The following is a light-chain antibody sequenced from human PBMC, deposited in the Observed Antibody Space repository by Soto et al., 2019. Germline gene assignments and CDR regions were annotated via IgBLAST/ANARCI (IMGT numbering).Light chain of an antibody. Sequence: DIQLTQSPSFLSPSVGDRVTITCRASQDISSHLAWYQQKPGKAPEVLIYTASTLQSVVPSRFSGSGSGTEFTLTISSLQPEDVATYYCQQLNIYPITFGQGTRLDIK. CDR2: TAS. J-gene: IGKJ5*01. CDR1: QDISSH. CDR3: QQLNIYPIT. V-gene: IGKV1-9*01.